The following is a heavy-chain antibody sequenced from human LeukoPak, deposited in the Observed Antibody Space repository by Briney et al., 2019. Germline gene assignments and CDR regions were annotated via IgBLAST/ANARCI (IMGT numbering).Heavy chain of an antibody. V-gene: IGHV4-30-2*01. D-gene: IGHD3-10*01. J-gene: IGHJ3*02. Sequence: PSQTLSLTCTVSGGSISSGGYYWSWIRQPPGKGLEWIGYIYHSGSTYYNPSLKSRVTISVDRSKNQFSLKLSSVTAADTAVYYCARAVRGAFDIWGQGTMVTVSS. CDR2: IYHSGST. CDR1: GGSISSGGYY. CDR3: ARAVRGAFDI.